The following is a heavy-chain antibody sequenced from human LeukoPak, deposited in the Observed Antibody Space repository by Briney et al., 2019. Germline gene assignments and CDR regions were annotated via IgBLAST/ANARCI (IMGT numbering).Heavy chain of an antibody. J-gene: IGHJ4*02. D-gene: IGHD1-7*01. CDR1: GGSISSYY. V-gene: IGHV4-59*08. Sequence: SETLSLTCTVSGGSISSYYWSWIRQPPGKGLEWIGYIYYSGSTNYNPSLKSRVTISVDTSKNQFSLKLSSVTAADTAVYYCARHDVGIDGITGTQLDYWGQGTLVTVSS. CDR2: IYYSGST. CDR3: ARHDVGIDGITGTQLDY.